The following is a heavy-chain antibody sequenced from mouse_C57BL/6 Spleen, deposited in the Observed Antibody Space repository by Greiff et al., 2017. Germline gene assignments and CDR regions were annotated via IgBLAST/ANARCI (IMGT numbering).Heavy chain of an antibody. V-gene: IGHV3-6*01. Sequence: EVQLQQSGPGLVKPSQSLSLTCSVTGYSITSGYYWNWIRQFPGNKLEWMGYISYDGSHNYNPSLKNRISLTRDTSKNQFFLKLNSVTTEDTATYYCAYYYGSSYYAMDYWGQGTSVTVSS. D-gene: IGHD1-1*01. CDR2: ISYDGSH. CDR3: AYYYGSSYYAMDY. CDR1: GYSITSGYY. J-gene: IGHJ4*01.